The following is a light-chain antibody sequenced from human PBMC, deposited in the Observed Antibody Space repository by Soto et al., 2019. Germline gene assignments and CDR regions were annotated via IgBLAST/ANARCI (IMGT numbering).Light chain of an antibody. CDR1: STDFVSYNR. CDR3: QAYDYSLTASV. Sequence: QSALTQPPSVSGSPGQSVTISCTGTSTDFVSYNRVSWYQQPPGTAPKLIIYEASNRPSGVPDRFSGSKSGTSASLAITGLQAEDEADYYCQAYDYSLTASVFGGGTKLTVL. V-gene: IGLV2-18*01. CDR2: EAS. J-gene: IGLJ3*02.